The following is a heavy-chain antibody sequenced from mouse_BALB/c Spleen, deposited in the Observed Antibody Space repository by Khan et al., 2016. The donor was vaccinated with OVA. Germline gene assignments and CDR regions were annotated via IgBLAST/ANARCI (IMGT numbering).Heavy chain of an antibody. CDR2: ISYSGRT. D-gene: IGHD1-1*01. V-gene: IGHV3-2*02. Sequence: EVQLQESGPGLVKPSQSLSLTCTVTGYSITSDYAWNWIRQFPGNKLEWMGYISYSGRTSYNPSLKSRISITRDTSKNQFFLQLNSVTTEDTATXCLARSVTITTVVATDFDYWGQGTTLTVSS. J-gene: IGHJ2*01. CDR3: ARSVTITTVVATDFDY. CDR1: GYSITSDYA.